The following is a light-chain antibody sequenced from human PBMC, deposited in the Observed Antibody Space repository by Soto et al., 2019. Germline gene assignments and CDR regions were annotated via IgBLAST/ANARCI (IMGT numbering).Light chain of an antibody. CDR1: QNINNY. CDR3: QQYENLPT. J-gene: IGKJ5*01. V-gene: IGKV1-33*01. Sequence: DIQITPAPSSLSASVGDRVSISCQASQNINNYLNWYQQKPGRAPKLLIYDASNLEAGVPSRFRGSGSGTDFTFTISRLQPEDIAKYYCQQYENLPTFGQGTRLEIK. CDR2: DAS.